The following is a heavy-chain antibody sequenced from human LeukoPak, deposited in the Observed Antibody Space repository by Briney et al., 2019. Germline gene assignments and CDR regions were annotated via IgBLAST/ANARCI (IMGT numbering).Heavy chain of an antibody. Sequence: PGGSLRLSCAASGFTFSSYEMNWVRQAPGKGLEWVSYISSSGSSTYYADSVKGRFTISRDNAKNSLYLQMNSLRAEDTAVYYCARAGLFLDATNLAPRWDYIDYWGQGTLVTVSS. CDR1: GFTFSSYE. V-gene: IGHV3-48*03. D-gene: IGHD3-16*01. CDR2: ISSSGSST. J-gene: IGHJ4*02. CDR3: ARAGLFLDATNLAPRWDYIDY.